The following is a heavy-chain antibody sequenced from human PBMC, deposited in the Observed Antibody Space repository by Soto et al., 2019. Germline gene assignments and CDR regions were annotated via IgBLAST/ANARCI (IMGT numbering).Heavy chain of an antibody. D-gene: IGHD6-6*01. Sequence: HPGGSLRLSCAASGFTFSSYWMHWVRQAPGEGLVWVSRINSDGSSTSYADSVKGRFTISRDNAKNTLYLQMNSLRAEDTAVYYCASALSSIAARPLDYWGQGTLVTVSS. J-gene: IGHJ4*02. CDR3: ASALSSIAARPLDY. CDR2: INSDGSST. V-gene: IGHV3-74*01. CDR1: GFTFSSYW.